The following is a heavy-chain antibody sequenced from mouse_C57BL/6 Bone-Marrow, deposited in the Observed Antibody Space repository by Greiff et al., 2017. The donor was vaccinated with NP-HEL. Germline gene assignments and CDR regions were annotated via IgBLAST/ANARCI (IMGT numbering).Heavy chain of an antibody. CDR2: IYPGDGDT. Sequence: QVHVKQSGAELVKPGASVKISCKASGYAFSSYWMNWVKQRPGKGLEWIGQIYPGDGDTNYNGKFKGKATLTADKSSSTAYMQLSSLTSEDSAVYFCARWGYYYGSSYAMDYWGQGTSVTVSS. V-gene: IGHV1-80*01. CDR1: GYAFSSYW. D-gene: IGHD1-1*01. CDR3: ARWGYYYGSSYAMDY. J-gene: IGHJ4*01.